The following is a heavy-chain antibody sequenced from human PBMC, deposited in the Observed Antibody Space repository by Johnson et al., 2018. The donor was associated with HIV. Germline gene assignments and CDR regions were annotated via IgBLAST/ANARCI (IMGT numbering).Heavy chain of an antibody. D-gene: IGHD3-10*02. V-gene: IGHV3-NL1*01. CDR3: AKDAGNDVRGLDAFDI. CDR1: GFTFSSYG. J-gene: IGHJ3*02. CDR2: ISGSGGST. Sequence: QVQLVESGGGVVQPGRSLRLSCAASGFTFSSYGMHWVRQAPGKGLEWVSAISGSGGSTYYADSVKGRFTISRDNSKNTLYLQMNSLRAEDTAVYYCAKDAGNDVRGLDAFDIWGQGTKVTVSS.